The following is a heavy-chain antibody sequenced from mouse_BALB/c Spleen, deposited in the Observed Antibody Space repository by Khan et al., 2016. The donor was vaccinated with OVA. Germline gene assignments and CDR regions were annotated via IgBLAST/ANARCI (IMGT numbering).Heavy chain of an antibody. V-gene: IGHV14-3*02. CDR3: ARTEIHYYGSYTLDY. CDR1: GFNIKDTY. CDR2: IDPETGNI. D-gene: IGHD1-2*01. J-gene: IGHJ4*01. Sequence: VQLQQSGAELVKPGASVKLSCTTSGFNIKDTYIHWVKQRPEQGLEWVGRIDPETGNIKYDPKFQGKATITADTSSNTAYLHLSSLTSEDTAVYYCARTEIHYYGSYTLDYWGQGTSVTVSS.